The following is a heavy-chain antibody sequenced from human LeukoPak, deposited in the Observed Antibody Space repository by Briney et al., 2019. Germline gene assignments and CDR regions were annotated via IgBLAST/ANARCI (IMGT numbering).Heavy chain of an antibody. J-gene: IGHJ4*02. Sequence: PGGSLRLSCAASGFTFSSYSMYWVRQAPGKGLEWVSSISSSSSYIYYADSVKGRFTISRDNAKNSLYLQMNSLRAEDTAVYYCARTPSGYDYIWGSYRTYYFDYWGQGTLVTVSS. D-gene: IGHD3-16*02. CDR2: ISSSSSYI. CDR3: ARTPSGYDYIWGSYRTYYFDY. V-gene: IGHV3-21*01. CDR1: GFTFSSYS.